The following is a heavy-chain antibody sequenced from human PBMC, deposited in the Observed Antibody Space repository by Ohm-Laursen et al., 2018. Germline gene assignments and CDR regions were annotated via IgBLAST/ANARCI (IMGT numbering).Heavy chain of an antibody. D-gene: IGHD3-22*01. V-gene: IGHV3-9*01. J-gene: IGHJ4*02. CDR2: ISWNSGSI. CDR3: ARDRHYYDSSGYYYLDY. Sequence: SLRLSCAASGFTFDDYAMHWVRQAPGKGLEWVSGISWNSGSIGYADSVKGRFTISRDNAKNSLYLQMNSLRAEDTAVYYCARDRHYYDSSGYYYLDYWGQGTLVTVSS. CDR1: GFTFDDYA.